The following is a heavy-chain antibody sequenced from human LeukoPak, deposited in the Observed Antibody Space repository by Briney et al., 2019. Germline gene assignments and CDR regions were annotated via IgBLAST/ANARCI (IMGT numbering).Heavy chain of an antibody. CDR3: AKPKSAGRDGYKSFDY. Sequence: GGSLRLSCAASGFTFSSYSMNWVRQAPGKGLEWVSYISSSSSTIYYADSVKGRFTISRDNSKNTLYLQMNSLRAEDTAVYYCAKPKSAGRDGYKSFDYWGQGTLVTVSS. V-gene: IGHV3-48*01. D-gene: IGHD5-24*01. CDR1: GFTFSSYS. CDR2: ISSSSSTI. J-gene: IGHJ4*02.